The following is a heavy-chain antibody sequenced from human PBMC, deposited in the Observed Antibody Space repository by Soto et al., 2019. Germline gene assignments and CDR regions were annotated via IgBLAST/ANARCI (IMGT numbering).Heavy chain of an antibody. J-gene: IGHJ1*01. Sequence: GSLRLSWADSGFTVSSNYMGWVRQAPGKGLEWVSVIYSGGSTYYADSVRGRFTISRDNSKNTLYLQMNSLRAEDTAVYYCARDRVESGYPEYFQHWGQGT. D-gene: IGHD3-22*01. CDR2: IYSGGST. V-gene: IGHV3-53*01. CDR1: GFTVSSNY. CDR3: ARDRVESGYPEYFQH.